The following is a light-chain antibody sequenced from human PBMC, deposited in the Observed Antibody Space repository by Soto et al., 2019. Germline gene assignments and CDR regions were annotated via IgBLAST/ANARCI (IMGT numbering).Light chain of an antibody. J-gene: IGLJ2*01. Sequence: QSVLTQPASVSGSPGKSITISCTGSSSDVGGYDYVSWYQQHPGKAPKLMIYEVSNRPSGVSNRFSGSKSGNTASLTISGLQAEDEADYYCCSYTGSLTLLFGGGTKVTVL. CDR2: EVS. V-gene: IGLV2-14*01. CDR3: CSYTGSLTLL. CDR1: SSDVGGYDY.